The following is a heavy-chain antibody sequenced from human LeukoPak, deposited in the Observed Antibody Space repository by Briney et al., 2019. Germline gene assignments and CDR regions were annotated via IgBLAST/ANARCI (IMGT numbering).Heavy chain of an antibody. CDR3: ARKVRYYDILTGYLYYYYYYMDV. J-gene: IGHJ6*03. Sequence: PSETLSLTCAVYGGSFSGYYWSWIRQPPGKGLEWIGEINHSGSTNYNPSLKSRVTISVDTSKNQFSLKLSSVTAADTAVYYCARKVRYYDILTGYLYYYYYYMDVWGKGTTVTISS. CDR1: GGSFSGYY. CDR2: INHSGST. D-gene: IGHD3-9*01. V-gene: IGHV4-34*01.